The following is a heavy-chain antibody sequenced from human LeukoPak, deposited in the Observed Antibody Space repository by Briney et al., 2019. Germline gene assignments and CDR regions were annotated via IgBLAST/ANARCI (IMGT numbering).Heavy chain of an antibody. CDR3: ASRPYYDFWSGCYDY. V-gene: IGHV4-31*03. J-gene: IGHJ4*02. CDR1: GGSISSGNYW. D-gene: IGHD3-3*01. CDR2: IYYSGST. Sequence: PSQTLSLTCTVSGGSISSGNYWWSWIRQHPGKGLEWIGYIYYSGSTLYNPSLQSRASISVDTSKNQFSLKLSSVTAADTAVYYCASRPYYDFWSGCYDYWGQGTLVTVSS.